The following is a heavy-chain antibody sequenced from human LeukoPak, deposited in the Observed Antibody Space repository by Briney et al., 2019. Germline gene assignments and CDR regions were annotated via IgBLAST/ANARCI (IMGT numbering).Heavy chain of an antibody. CDR2: IYHSGST. CDR3: ARDRGPPSDILTGSPSCYFDY. CDR1: GYSISSGYY. Sequence: PSETLSLTCAVSGYSISSGYYWGWIRQPPGKGLGWIGSIYHSGSTYYNPSLKSRVTISVDTSKNQFSLKLSSVTAADTAVYYCARDRGPPSDILTGSPSCYFDYWGQGTLVTVSS. V-gene: IGHV4-38-2*02. D-gene: IGHD3-9*01. J-gene: IGHJ4*02.